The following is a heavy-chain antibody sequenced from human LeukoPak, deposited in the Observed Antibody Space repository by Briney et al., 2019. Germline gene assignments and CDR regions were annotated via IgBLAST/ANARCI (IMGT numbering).Heavy chain of an antibody. Sequence: SETLSLTCTVSGGSISSSSYYWGWIRQPPGKGLECIGSIYYSGSTYYNPSLKSRVTISVDTSKNQFSLKLSSVTAADTAVYYCARYGSGSYHRGMDVWGKGTTVTISS. D-gene: IGHD3-10*01. J-gene: IGHJ6*03. CDR1: GGSISSSSYY. CDR3: ARYGSGSYHRGMDV. CDR2: IYYSGST. V-gene: IGHV4-39*07.